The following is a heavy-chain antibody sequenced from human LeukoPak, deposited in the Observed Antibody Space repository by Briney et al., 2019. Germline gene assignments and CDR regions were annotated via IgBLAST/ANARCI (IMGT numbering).Heavy chain of an antibody. Sequence: GASVKVSCKASGYTFTSYGISWVRQAPGQGLEWMGWISAYNGNTNYAQKFQGRVTITADKSTSTAYMELSSLRSEDTAVYYCASTGIAVAGTFDYWGQGTLVTVSS. CDR3: ASTGIAVAGTFDY. J-gene: IGHJ4*02. CDR1: GYTFTSYG. CDR2: ISAYNGNT. V-gene: IGHV1-18*01. D-gene: IGHD6-19*01.